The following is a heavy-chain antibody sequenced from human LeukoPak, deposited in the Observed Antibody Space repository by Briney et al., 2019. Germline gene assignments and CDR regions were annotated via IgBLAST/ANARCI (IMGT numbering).Heavy chain of an antibody. CDR2: ISGSGYST. CDR1: GFTFSSYA. D-gene: IGHD3-22*01. CDR3: ARAGPDDGVGYYGSFDY. J-gene: IGHJ4*02. V-gene: IGHV3-23*01. Sequence: GGSLRLFCAASGFTFSSYAMSWVRQAPGKGLEWDSVISGSGYSTYYAESVKGWFTISKDNSKNTLFLQMNSLRAEDTAVYYCARAGPDDGVGYYGSFDYWGQGTLVTVSS.